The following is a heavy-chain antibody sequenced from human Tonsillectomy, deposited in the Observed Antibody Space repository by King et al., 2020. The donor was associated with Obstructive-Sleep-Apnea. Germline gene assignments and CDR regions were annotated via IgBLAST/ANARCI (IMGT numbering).Heavy chain of an antibody. CDR2: ISYDGSNK. CDR1: GFTFSSYA. D-gene: IGHD6-19*01. V-gene: IGHV3-30*04. J-gene: IGHJ4*02. Sequence: VQLVESGGGVVQPGRSLRLSCAASGFTFSSYAMHWVRQAPGKGLEWVAVISYDGSNKYYADSVKGRFTIPRDNSKKTLYLQMNSLRAEDTAVYYCASHLSSGWHFDYWGQGTLVTVSS. CDR3: ASHLSSGWHFDY.